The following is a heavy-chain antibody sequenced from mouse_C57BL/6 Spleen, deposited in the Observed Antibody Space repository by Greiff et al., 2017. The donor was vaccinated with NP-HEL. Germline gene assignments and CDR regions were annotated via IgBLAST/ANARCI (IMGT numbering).Heavy chain of an antibody. CDR3: ARSGSSYGDYAMDD. CDR2: IYPGSGST. D-gene: IGHD1-1*01. V-gene: IGHV1-55*01. J-gene: IGHJ4*01. CDR1: GYTFTSYW. Sequence: QVQLKESGAELVKPGASVKMSCKASGYTFTSYWITWVKQRPGQGLEWIGDIYPGSGSTNYTEKFKSKATLTVDPSSSTAYMQLSSLTSEDSAVYYCARSGSSYGDYAMDDWGKGTSVTVAS.